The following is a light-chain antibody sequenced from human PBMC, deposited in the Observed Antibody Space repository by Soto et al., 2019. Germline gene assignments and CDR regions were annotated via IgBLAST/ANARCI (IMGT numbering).Light chain of an antibody. Sequence: QSALTQPASVSGSPGQSIAISCTGTSSDIVTYDYVSWYQQHPGKAPKLMIYEVSHRPPGVSSRFSGSKSANTASLTISGLQAEDEADYYCYSKTATSKFFGTGTKVTVL. CDR1: SSDIVTYDY. V-gene: IGLV2-14*01. CDR3: YSKTATSKF. CDR2: EVS. J-gene: IGLJ1*01.